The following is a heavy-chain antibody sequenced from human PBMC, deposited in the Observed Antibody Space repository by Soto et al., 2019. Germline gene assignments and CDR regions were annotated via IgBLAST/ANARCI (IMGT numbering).Heavy chain of an antibody. J-gene: IGHJ6*02. CDR3: ARESLYYDVLTGYQGQYYYYGMDV. CDR1: GGTFSSYT. Sequence: QVQLVQSGAEVKKPGSSVKVSCKASGGTFSSYTISWVRQAPGQGLEWMGRIIPILGIANYAQKFQGRVTITADKTTITAYMELSSLRSEDTAVYCCARESLYYDVLTGYQGQYYYYGMDVWGQGTTVTVSS. D-gene: IGHD3-9*01. V-gene: IGHV1-69*08. CDR2: IIPILGIA.